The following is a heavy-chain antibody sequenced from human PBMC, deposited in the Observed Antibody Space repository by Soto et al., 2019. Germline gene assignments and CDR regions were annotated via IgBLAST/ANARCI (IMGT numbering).Heavy chain of an antibody. D-gene: IGHD4-4*01. V-gene: IGHV3-30-3*01. J-gene: IGHJ4*02. CDR3: ARTTVVSGTPDFDY. CDR1: GFTFSNFP. Sequence: VQLVESGGGVVQPGRSLRLSCAASGFTFSNFPMDWVRQAPGYGLEWVAVISYGGINNYYADSVKGRFTISRDDSKNTVYLQMNGLRPEDTAVYFCARTTVVSGTPDFDYWGQGTLVTVSS. CDR2: ISYGGINN.